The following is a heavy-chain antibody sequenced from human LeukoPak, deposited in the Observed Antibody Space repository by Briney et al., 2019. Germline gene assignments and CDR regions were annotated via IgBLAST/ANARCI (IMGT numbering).Heavy chain of an antibody. CDR3: ARDSTALWFGELLMDY. V-gene: IGHV4-38-2*02. J-gene: IGHJ4*02. D-gene: IGHD3-10*01. Sequence: SETLSLTCAVSGYSISSGYYWGWTRQPPGKGLEWIGSIYHSGSTYYNPSLKSRVTISVDTSKNQFSLKLSSVTAADTAVYYCARDSTALWFGELLMDYWGQGTLVTVSS. CDR2: IYHSGST. CDR1: GYSISSGYY.